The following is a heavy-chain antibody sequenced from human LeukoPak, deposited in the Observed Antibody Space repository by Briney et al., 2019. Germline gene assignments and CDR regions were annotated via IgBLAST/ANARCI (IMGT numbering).Heavy chain of an antibody. CDR3: AREKGHSGSYLDYYYGVDV. Sequence: PSETLSLTCTVSGGSISSYYWSWIRQPPGKGLEWIGYIYYSGSTNYNPSLKSRVTISVDTSKNQFSLKLSSVTAADTAVYYCAREKGHSGSYLDYYYGVDVWGQGTTVTVSS. CDR1: GGSISSYY. V-gene: IGHV4-59*01. J-gene: IGHJ6*02. CDR2: IYYSGST. D-gene: IGHD1-26*01.